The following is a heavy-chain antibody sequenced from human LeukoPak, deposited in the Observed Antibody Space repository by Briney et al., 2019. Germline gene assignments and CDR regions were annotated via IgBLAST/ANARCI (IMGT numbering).Heavy chain of an antibody. CDR2: ISGSGGST. Sequence: PGGSLRVSCAASGFTFSSYAMSWVRQAPGNGLEWVSAISGSGGSTYYADSVKGRFTISRDNSKNTLYLQMNSLRAEDTAVYYCAKDPKVVTPLDYWGQGTLVTVSS. D-gene: IGHD4-23*01. CDR1: GFTFSSYA. V-gene: IGHV3-23*01. J-gene: IGHJ4*02. CDR3: AKDPKVVTPLDY.